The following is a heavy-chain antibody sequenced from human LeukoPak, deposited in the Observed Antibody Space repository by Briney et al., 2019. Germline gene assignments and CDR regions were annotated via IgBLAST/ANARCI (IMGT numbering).Heavy chain of an antibody. Sequence: VGSLRLSCAASGFTFSSYWMSWVRQAPGKGLEWVANIKQDGSEKYYVDSVKGRFTISRDNAKNSLYLQMNSLRAEDTAVYYCARDTPVVVPSYFDYWGQGTLVTVSS. CDR2: IKQDGSEK. D-gene: IGHD2-2*01. CDR1: GFTFSSYW. V-gene: IGHV3-7*01. CDR3: ARDTPVVVPSYFDY. J-gene: IGHJ4*02.